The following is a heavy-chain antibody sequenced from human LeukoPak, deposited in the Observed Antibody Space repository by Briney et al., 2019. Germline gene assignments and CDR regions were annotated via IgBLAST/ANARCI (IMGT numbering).Heavy chain of an antibody. CDR3: ARSFYDFWSGYADNWFDP. CDR2: IYTSGST. V-gene: IGHV4-4*07. D-gene: IGHD3-3*01. CDR1: GGSISSYY. J-gene: IGHJ5*02. Sequence: PSETLSLTCTVSGGSISSYYWSWIRRPAGKGLEWIGRIYTSGSTNYNPSLKSRVTMSVDTSKNQFSLKLSSVTAADTAVYYCARSFYDFWSGYADNWFDPWGQGTLVTVSS.